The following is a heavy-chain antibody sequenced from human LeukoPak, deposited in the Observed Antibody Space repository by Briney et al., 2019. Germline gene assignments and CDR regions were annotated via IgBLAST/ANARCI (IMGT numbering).Heavy chain of an antibody. CDR3: ARDPTYYYDSSGYYRDY. CDR2: IIPIFGTA. J-gene: IGHJ4*02. Sequence: ASVKVSCKASGGTFSSYAISWVRQAPGQGLEWMGGIIPIFGTANYAQKFQGRVTITADESTSTAYMELSSLRSEDTAVYYCARDPTYYYDSSGYYRDYWGQGTLVTVSS. V-gene: IGHV1-69*13. D-gene: IGHD3-22*01. CDR1: GGTFSSYA.